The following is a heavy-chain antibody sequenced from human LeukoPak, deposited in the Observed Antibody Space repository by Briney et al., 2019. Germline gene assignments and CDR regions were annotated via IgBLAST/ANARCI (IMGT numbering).Heavy chain of an antibody. CDR2: ISSSGSTI. Sequence: NPGGSLRLSCAASGLTFSDYYMSWIRQAPGKGLEWVSHISSSGSTIYYADSVKGRFTISRDNAKNSLYLQMNSLRAEDTAVYYCARWSVLLWFGEFDPWGQGTLVTVSS. CDR1: GLTFSDYY. CDR3: ARWSVLLWFGEFDP. D-gene: IGHD3-10*01. V-gene: IGHV3-11*04. J-gene: IGHJ5*02.